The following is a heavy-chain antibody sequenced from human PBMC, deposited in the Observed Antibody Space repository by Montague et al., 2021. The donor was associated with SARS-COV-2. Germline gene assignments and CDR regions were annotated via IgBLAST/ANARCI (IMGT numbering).Heavy chain of an antibody. V-gene: IGHV4-61*02. D-gene: IGHD3-16*01. CDR3: ARVLGKVTDY. Sequence: TLSLTCTVSGGSINSITYYWSWIRQPAGKGLEWIGRIYPGGCNNYNPSLKSRVTMSMDTSKNQFFLNLTSLTAADTAVYYCARVLGKVTDYWGPGTLVTVSS. CDR1: GGSINSITYY. J-gene: IGHJ4*02. CDR2: IYPGGCN.